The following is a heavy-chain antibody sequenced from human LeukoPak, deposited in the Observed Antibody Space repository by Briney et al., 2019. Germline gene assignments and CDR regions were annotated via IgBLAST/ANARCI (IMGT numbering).Heavy chain of an antibody. D-gene: IGHD3-3*01. CDR3: AKDQLRFLESDDYYYYYGMDV. CDR2: ISYDGSNK. CDR1: GFTFSSYA. J-gene: IGHJ6*02. V-gene: IGHV3-30*04. Sequence: GGSLRLSCAASGFTFSSYAMHWVRQAPGKGLEWVAVISYDGSNKYYADSVKGRFTISRDNSKNTLYLQMNSLRAEDTAVYYCAKDQLRFLESDDYYYYYGMDVWGQGTTVTVSS.